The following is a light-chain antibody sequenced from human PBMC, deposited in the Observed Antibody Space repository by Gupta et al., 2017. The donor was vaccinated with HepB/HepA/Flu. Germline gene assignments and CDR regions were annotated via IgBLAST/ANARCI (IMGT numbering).Light chain of an antibody. J-gene: IGKJ1*01. Sequence: IVLTQSPGTLSLSPGERATLSCRGSLSVSSSYLAWYQQKPGHAPRLLIYGASSRATGIPERFSGGGSGTDFTLTISRMEPEESVVYYCQQYGSSPGTFGQGTKVEIK. V-gene: IGKV3-20*01. CDR1: LSVSSSY. CDR2: GAS. CDR3: QQYGSSPGT.